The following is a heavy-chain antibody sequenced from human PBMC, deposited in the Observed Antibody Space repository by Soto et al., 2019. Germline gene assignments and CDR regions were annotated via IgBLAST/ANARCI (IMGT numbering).Heavy chain of an antibody. Sequence: QVHLVQSGAEVQKPGSSVKVSCKASGGTFSSYTISWVRQAPGQGLEWMGRIIPILGIANYAQKFQGRVRITEDKSTSTAFMELSSLRSEDTAVYYCARDGGYGDYGPYYNGMDVWGPGTTVTVSS. CDR1: GGTFSSYT. CDR2: IIPILGIA. CDR3: ARDGGYGDYGPYYNGMDV. V-gene: IGHV1-69*08. D-gene: IGHD4-17*01. J-gene: IGHJ6*02.